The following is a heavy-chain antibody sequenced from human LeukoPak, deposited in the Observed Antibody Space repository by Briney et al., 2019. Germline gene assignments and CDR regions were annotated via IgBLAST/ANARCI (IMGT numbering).Heavy chain of an antibody. J-gene: IGHJ6*02. V-gene: IGHV1-2*02. Sequence: ASVKVSCKASGYTFTGYYMHWVRPAPGQGLEWMGWINPNSGGTNYAQKFQGRVTMTRDTSISTAYMELSRLRSDDTAVYYCARVLVVPAAPTYYYYYGMDVWGQGTTVTVSS. CDR1: GYTFTGYY. CDR2: INPNSGGT. D-gene: IGHD2-2*01. CDR3: ARVLVVPAAPTYYYYYGMDV.